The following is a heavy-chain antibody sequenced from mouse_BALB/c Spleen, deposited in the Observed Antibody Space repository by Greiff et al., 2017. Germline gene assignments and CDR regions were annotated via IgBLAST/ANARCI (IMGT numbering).Heavy chain of an antibody. D-gene: IGHD2-10*02. CDR1: GYTFTSYY. V-gene: IGHV1S81*02. CDR2: INPSNGGT. Sequence: QVQLQQPGAELVKPGASVKLSCKASGYTFTSYYMYWVKQRPGQGLEWIGGINPSNGGTNFNEKFKSKATLTVDKSSSTAYMQLSSLTSEDSAVYYCTRRRYGNYFDYWGQGTTLTVSS. CDR3: TRRRYGNYFDY. J-gene: IGHJ2*01.